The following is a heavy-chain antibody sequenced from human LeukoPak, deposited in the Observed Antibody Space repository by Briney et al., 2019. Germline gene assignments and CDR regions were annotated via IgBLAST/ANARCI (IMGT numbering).Heavy chain of an antibody. CDR1: GFTVSSNY. D-gene: IGHD6-6*01. CDR3: ARDWQYSSSSYPYYYYYYMDV. J-gene: IGHJ6*03. CDR2: ISFDINDR. Sequence: GGSLRLSCAASGFTVSSNYMSWVRQAPGKGLEWVASISFDINDRKYAESVRGRFTISRDNSKNTLYLQMNSLRAEDTAVYYCARDWQYSSSSYPYYYYYYMDVWGKGTTVTVSS. V-gene: IGHV3-30*03.